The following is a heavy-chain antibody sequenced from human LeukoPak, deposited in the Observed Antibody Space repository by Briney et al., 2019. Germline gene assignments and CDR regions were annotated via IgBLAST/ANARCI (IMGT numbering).Heavy chain of an antibody. CDR3: AREGDGYNLS. Sequence: SVKVSCKASGGTFRSYAISWVRQAPGQGLEWMGRIIPIFRTANYAQKFQDRVTITTDESTSTAYMELSSLRSDDTAVYYCAREGDGYNLSWGQGTLVTVSS. V-gene: IGHV1-69*05. CDR2: IIPIFRTA. J-gene: IGHJ5*02. CDR1: GGTFRSYA. D-gene: IGHD5-24*01.